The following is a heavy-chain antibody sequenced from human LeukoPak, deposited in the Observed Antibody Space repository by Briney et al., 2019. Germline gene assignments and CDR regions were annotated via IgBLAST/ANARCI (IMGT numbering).Heavy chain of an antibody. D-gene: IGHD3-22*01. CDR2: ISSSSSTI. CDR3: ARGAYYYED. J-gene: IGHJ4*02. CDR1: GFTFSSHS. V-gene: IGHV3-48*01. Sequence: GGSLRLSCAASGFTFSSHSMNWVRQAPGKGLEWVSYISSSSSTIYYADSVKGRFTISRDSAKNSLYLQMNSLRAEDTAVYYCARGAYYYEDWGQGTLVTVSS.